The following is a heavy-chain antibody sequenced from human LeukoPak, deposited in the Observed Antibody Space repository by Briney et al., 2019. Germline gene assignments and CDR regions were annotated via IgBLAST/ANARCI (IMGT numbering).Heavy chain of an antibody. CDR2: IYYSGST. D-gene: IGHD5-12*01. CDR3: ARSLIYSGYDYSFDY. CDR1: GGSISSSSYY. Sequence: SSESLSLTCTVSGGSISSSSYYWGWIRQPPGKGLEWIGSIYYSGSTYYNPSLKSRVTISVDTSKNQFSLKLSSVTAADTAVYYCARSLIYSGYDYSFDYWGQGTLVTVSS. J-gene: IGHJ4*02. V-gene: IGHV4-39*01.